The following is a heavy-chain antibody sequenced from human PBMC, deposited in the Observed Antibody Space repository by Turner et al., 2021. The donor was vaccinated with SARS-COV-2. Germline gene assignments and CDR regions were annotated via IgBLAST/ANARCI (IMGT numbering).Heavy chain of an antibody. Sequence: QVQLVESGGGVVQPGRSLRLSCAASGFTFSSYAMHWVRPAPGKGLEWVAVISYDGSNKYYADSVKGRFTISRDNSKNTLYLQMNSLRAEDTAVYYCARDSPYCTNGVCYTSYYGMDVWGQGTTVTVSS. CDR1: GFTFSSYA. CDR2: ISYDGSNK. V-gene: IGHV3-30*04. CDR3: ARDSPYCTNGVCYTSYYGMDV. D-gene: IGHD2-8*01. J-gene: IGHJ6*02.